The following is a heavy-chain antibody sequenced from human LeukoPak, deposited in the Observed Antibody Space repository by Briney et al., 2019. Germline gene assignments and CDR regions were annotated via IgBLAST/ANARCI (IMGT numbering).Heavy chain of an antibody. J-gene: IGHJ6*02. CDR3: AREGSGDGMDV. CDR2: ISSSSSYI. Sequence: GGSLRLSCAASGFTFSSYSMNWVRQAPGKGLEWVSSISSSSSYIYYADSVKGRFTISRDNAKNSLHLQMNSLRAEDTAVYYCAREGSGDGMDVWGQGTTVTVSS. V-gene: IGHV3-21*01. D-gene: IGHD6-19*01. CDR1: GFTFSSYS.